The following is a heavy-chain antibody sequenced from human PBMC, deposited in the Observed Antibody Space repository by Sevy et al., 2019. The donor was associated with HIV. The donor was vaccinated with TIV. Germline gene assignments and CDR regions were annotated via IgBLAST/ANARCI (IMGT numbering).Heavy chain of an antibody. CDR2: IWSDGAYQ. CDR3: ARGGYYYDNAAYYAFDS. Sequence: GGSLRLSCAASGFTFSSYAMHWVRQAPGKGLEWVAIIWSDGAYQYHGDSVKGRFTFSRDNSKNTLYLQMNSLRVEDTAIYYCARGGYYYDNAAYYAFDSWGQGTLVTVSS. V-gene: IGHV3-33*01. J-gene: IGHJ4*02. D-gene: IGHD3-22*01. CDR1: GFTFSSYA.